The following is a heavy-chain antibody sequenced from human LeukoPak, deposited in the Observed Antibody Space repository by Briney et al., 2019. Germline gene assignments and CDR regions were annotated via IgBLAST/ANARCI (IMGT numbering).Heavy chain of an antibody. CDR3: ARGRVQKRISTNWGIVVNAFDM. V-gene: IGHV4-34*01. D-gene: IGHD2-2*01. CDR2: MNQSGTT. CDR1: GGSLSGYF. J-gene: IGHJ3*02. Sequence: SETLSLTCGVHGGSLSGYFWSWSRQSPEKGLEWIGEMNQSGTTNYNPSLKIRVTMSVDTSKNQFSLNLSSVTAADTAVYYCARGRVQKRISTNWGIVVNAFDMWGQGTMVTVSS.